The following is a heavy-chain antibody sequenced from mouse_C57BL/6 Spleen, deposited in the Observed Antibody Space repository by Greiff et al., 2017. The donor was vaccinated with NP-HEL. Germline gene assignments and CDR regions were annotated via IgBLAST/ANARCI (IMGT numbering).Heavy chain of an antibody. CDR1: GYTFTDYY. CDR3: AREGGGMVTTREAMDY. V-gene: IGHV1-75*01. CDR2: IFPGSGST. Sequence: QVQLQQSGPELVKPGASVKISCKASGYTFTDYYINWVKQRPGQGLEWIGWIFPGSGSTYYNEKFKGKATLTVDKSSSTAYMLLSSLTSEDSAVYFCAREGGGMVTTREAMDYWGQGTSVTVSS. J-gene: IGHJ4*01. D-gene: IGHD2-2*01.